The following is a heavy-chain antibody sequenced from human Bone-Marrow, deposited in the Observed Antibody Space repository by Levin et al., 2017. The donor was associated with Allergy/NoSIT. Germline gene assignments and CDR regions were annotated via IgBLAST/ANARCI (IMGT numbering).Heavy chain of an antibody. CDR2: IIPIFGTA. J-gene: IGHJ4*02. CDR1: GGTFSSYA. Sequence: KISCKASGGTFSSYAISWVRQAPGQGLEWMGGIIPIFGTANYAQKFQGRVTITADESTSTAYMELSSLRSEDTAVYYCAMAPSEYDFWSGYYPLFDYWGQGTLVTVSS. D-gene: IGHD3-3*01. V-gene: IGHV1-69*01. CDR3: AMAPSEYDFWSGYYPLFDY.